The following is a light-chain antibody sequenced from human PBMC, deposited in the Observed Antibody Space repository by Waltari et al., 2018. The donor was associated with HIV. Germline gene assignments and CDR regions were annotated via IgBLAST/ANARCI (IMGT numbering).Light chain of an antibody. V-gene: IGKV4-1*01. CDR1: QSLLYGSNNKNR. Sequence: DIVMTQSPDSLSVSLGERATINCKSSQSLLYGSNNKNRLAWYQQRPGQPPKLLISWASTRESGVPDRFRGSGSGTDFTLTINSLQAEDVAVYYCQQFSLSPPLTFGGGTKVEIK. CDR3: QQFSLSPPLT. J-gene: IGKJ4*01. CDR2: WAS.